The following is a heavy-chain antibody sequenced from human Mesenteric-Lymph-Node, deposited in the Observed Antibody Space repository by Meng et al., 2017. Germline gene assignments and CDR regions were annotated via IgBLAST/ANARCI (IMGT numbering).Heavy chain of an antibody. J-gene: IGHJ4*02. CDR3: ATSLGIIGFDY. D-gene: IGHD7-27*01. CDR2: ISAYNGNT. CDR1: GYTFTSYG. Sequence: ASVKVSCKASGYTFTSYGISWVRQAPGQGLEWMGWISAYNGNTNYAQKLQGRVTMTEDTSTDTAYMELSSLRSEDTAVYYCATSLGIIGFDYWGQGTLVTVSS. V-gene: IGHV1-18*01.